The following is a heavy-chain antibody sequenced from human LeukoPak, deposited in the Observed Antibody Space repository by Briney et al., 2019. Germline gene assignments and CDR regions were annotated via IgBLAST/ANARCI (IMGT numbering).Heavy chain of an antibody. CDR3: ARHKGSSWLDAFDI. V-gene: IGHV4-59*08. D-gene: IGHD6-13*01. CDR1: GGSISSYY. Sequence: SGTLSLTCTVSGGSISSYYWSWIRQPPGKGLEWIGYIYYSGSTNYNPSLKSRVTISVDTSKNQFSLKLNSVTAADTAVYYCARHKGSSWLDAFDIWGQGTMVTVSS. CDR2: IYYSGST. J-gene: IGHJ3*02.